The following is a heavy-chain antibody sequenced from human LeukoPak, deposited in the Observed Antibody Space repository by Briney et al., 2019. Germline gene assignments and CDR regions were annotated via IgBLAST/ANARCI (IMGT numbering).Heavy chain of an antibody. CDR3: ARDLGIAAAGPSAFDI. D-gene: IGHD6-13*01. CDR2: VYYNGNT. CDR1: GGSISSSHYY. Sequence: SETLSLTCTVSGGSISSSHYYWGWIRQPPGKGLGCIGSVYYNGNTYYSPSLKSRVTILVDTSKNQFSLKLSSVTAADTAVYYCARDLGIAAAGPSAFDIWGQGTMVTVSS. J-gene: IGHJ3*02. V-gene: IGHV4-39*07.